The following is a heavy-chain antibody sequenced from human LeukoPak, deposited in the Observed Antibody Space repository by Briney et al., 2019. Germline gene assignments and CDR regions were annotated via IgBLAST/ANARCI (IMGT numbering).Heavy chain of an antibody. CDR1: GGSISSYY. Sequence: PSQTLSLTCTVSGGSISSYYWSWIRQPAGKGLGRIGRIYTSGSTNYNASLKSRVSMSVDTSKNQFSLKLSSVTAADTAVFYCARENSGSYREFDYWGQGTLVTVSS. D-gene: IGHD1-26*01. CDR3: ARENSGSYREFDY. J-gene: IGHJ4*02. CDR2: IYTSGST. V-gene: IGHV4-4*07.